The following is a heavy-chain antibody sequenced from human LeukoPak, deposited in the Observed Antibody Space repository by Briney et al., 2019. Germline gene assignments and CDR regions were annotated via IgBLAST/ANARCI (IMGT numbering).Heavy chain of an antibody. Sequence: EASVKVSCKASGYIFTTYYMHWLRQAPGQGPEWMGIINPRGGSTDHAQKFQGRVTMTSDTSTSTVYMELKSLRSEDTAVYFCARVGTTGATADNWGQGTLVTVSS. J-gene: IGHJ4*02. V-gene: IGHV1-46*01. CDR3: ARVGTTGATADN. CDR1: GYIFTTYY. D-gene: IGHD4-11*01. CDR2: INPRGGST.